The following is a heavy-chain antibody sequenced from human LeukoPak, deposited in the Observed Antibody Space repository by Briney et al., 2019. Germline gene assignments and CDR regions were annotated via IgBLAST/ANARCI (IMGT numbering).Heavy chain of an antibody. V-gene: IGHV1-46*01. CDR3: AREADGFKRFDY. D-gene: IGHD2-2*03. J-gene: IGHJ4*02. Sequence: VSVNVSCKASGYTFTTYFMHWVRLAPGRGLEWMGLITPSGDGISYAQKFRSRITMTRDASTTTLYMELTSLTSEDTAVYYCAREADGFKRFDYWGQGSFVTVSS. CDR1: GYTFTTYF. CDR2: ITPSGDGI.